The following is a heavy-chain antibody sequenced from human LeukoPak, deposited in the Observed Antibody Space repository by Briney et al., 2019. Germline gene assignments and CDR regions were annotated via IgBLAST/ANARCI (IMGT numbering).Heavy chain of an antibody. J-gene: IGHJ4*02. V-gene: IGHV1-8*01. CDR1: GYTFTSYD. D-gene: IGHD6-13*01. Sequence: ALVKVSCKASGYTFTSYDINWVRQATGQGLEWMGWMNPNSGNTGYAQKFQGRVTMTRNTSISTAYMELSSLRSEDTAVYYCARVLRYSSSWYFDYWGQGTLVTVSS. CDR2: MNPNSGNT. CDR3: ARVLRYSSSWYFDY.